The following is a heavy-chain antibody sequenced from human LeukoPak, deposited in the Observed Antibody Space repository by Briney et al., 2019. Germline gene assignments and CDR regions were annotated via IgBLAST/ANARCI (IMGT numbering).Heavy chain of an antibody. CDR2: IYYSGST. D-gene: IGHD3-10*01. V-gene: IGHV4-59*01. Sequence: SETLSLTCTVSGGSISSYYWSWIRQPPGNGLEWIGYIYYSGSTNYNPSLKSRVTISVDTSKNQFSLKLSSVTAADTAVYYCARGESPFYGSGSYNLFFDYWGQGTLVTVSS. CDR3: ARGESPFYGSGSYNLFFDY. J-gene: IGHJ4*02. CDR1: GGSISSYY.